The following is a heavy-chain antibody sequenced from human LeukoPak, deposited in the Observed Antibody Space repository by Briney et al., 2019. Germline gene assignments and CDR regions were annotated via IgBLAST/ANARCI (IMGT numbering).Heavy chain of an antibody. CDR3: ARSYYYDSSGYYYLKPYDAFDI. V-gene: IGHV5-10-1*01. D-gene: IGHD3-22*01. CDR1: GYSFTSYW. Sequence: GESLKISCKGSGYSFTSYWISWVRQMSGKGLEWMGRIDPSDSYTNYSPSFQGHVTISADKSISTAYLQWSSLKASDTAMYYCARSYYYDSSGYYYLKPYDAFDIWGQGTMVTVSS. J-gene: IGHJ3*02. CDR2: IDPSDSYT.